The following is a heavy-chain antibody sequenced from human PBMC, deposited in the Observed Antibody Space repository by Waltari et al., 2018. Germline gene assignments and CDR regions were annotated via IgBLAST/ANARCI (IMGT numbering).Heavy chain of an antibody. V-gene: IGHV1-69*05. CDR1: GGTFSSYA. Sequence: QVQLVQSGAEVKKPGSSVKVSCKASGGTFSSYAISWVRQATGQGLEWMGGSIRIYVTANYAQKFQGRVTITTDESPSTAYMELSSLGSEDTAVYYCARREKGSSSWYWGAFDIWGQGTMVTVSS. D-gene: IGHD6-13*01. J-gene: IGHJ3*02. CDR2: SIRIYVTA. CDR3: ARREKGSSSWYWGAFDI.